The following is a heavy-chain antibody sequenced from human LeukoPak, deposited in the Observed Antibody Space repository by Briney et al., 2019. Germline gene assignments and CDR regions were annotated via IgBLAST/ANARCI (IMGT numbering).Heavy chain of an antibody. D-gene: IGHD1-7*01. V-gene: IGHV3-23*01. CDR2: ISGSADST. CDR3: AKDRARGGTTDFDY. Sequence: GGSLRLSCAASGFTVSSNYMSWVRQAPGKGLEWVSAISGSADSTCYADSVKGQFAISRDNSKNTLYLQMNSLRAEDTAVYFCAKDRARGGTTDFDYWGQGTLVTVSS. J-gene: IGHJ4*02. CDR1: GFTVSSNY.